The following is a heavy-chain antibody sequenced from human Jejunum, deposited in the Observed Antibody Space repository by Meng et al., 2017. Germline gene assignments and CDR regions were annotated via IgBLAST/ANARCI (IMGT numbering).Heavy chain of an antibody. J-gene: IGHJ4*02. CDR1: GFTCDDYA. CDR3: AKSTGYEVTSPFDY. V-gene: IGHV3-43D*03. CDR2: ITWDGTYT. Sequence: GGSLRLSCAASGFTCDDYAMHWVRQVPGRGLEWVSLITWDGTYTYSADSVKGQFTTSRDNSKSTLFLQMNSLRDEDTALYFCAKSTGYEVTSPFDYWGQGTMVTVSS. D-gene: IGHD2-2*01.